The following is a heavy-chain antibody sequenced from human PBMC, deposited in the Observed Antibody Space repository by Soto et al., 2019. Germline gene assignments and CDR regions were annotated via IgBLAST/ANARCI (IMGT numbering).Heavy chain of an antibody. D-gene: IGHD4-17*01. CDR1: GFSFGDYI. V-gene: IGHV3-21*01. CDR2: ISHCGSYI. J-gene: IGHJ3*02. Sequence: AQLVESGGSLVKPGGSLRLSCAASGFSFGDYIMNWVRQAPGRGLEWVASISHCGSYIFYADSVKGRFTISRDNSRDSLYLQMSCLRVDDTAIYYCASPRDYCVTTSNCFIAFDIWGQGTRVTVSS. CDR3: ASPRDYCVTTSNCFIAFDI.